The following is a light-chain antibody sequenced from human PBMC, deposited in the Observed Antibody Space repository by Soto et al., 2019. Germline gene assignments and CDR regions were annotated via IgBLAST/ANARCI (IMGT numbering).Light chain of an antibody. CDR2: DAS. CDR1: QSISSW. CDR3: QQYNSYSLFT. Sequence: DIQMTQSPSTLSASVGDTVIITCRASQSISSWLAWYQQKPGKAPKLLIYDASNLEAGVPSRFSGIGSGTEXXXXXXXLXXXXFATYYCQQYNSYSLFTFGPGTKVDIK. J-gene: IGKJ3*01. V-gene: IGKV1-5*01.